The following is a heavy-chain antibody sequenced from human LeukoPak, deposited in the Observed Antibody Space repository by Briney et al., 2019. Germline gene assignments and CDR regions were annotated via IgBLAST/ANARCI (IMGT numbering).Heavy chain of an antibody. CDR1: GFTFSSYW. CDR3: ARDNGYCSGGSCYHYYMDV. CDR2: IKQDGSEK. Sequence: GGSLRLSCVASGFTFSSYWMTWVRQAPGKGLEWVANIKQDGSEKYYVDSVKGRFTISRDNAKNSLYLQMNSLRAEDTAVYYCARDNGYCSGGSCYHYYMDVWGKGTTVTISS. V-gene: IGHV3-7*01. D-gene: IGHD2-15*01. J-gene: IGHJ6*03.